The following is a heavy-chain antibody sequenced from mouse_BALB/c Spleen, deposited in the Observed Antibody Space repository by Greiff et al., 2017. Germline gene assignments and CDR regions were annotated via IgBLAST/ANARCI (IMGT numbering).Heavy chain of an antibody. CDR1: GFTFSSFG. CDR2: ISSGSSTI. CDR3: ARGHGYGNYAWFAY. Sequence: EVMLVESGGGLVQPGGSRKLSCAASGFTFSSFGMHWVRQAPEKGLEWVAYISSGSSTIYYADTVKGRFTISRDNPKNTLFLQMTSLRSEDTAMYYCARGHGYGNYAWFAYWGQGTLVTVSA. V-gene: IGHV5-17*02. D-gene: IGHD2-1*01. J-gene: IGHJ3*01.